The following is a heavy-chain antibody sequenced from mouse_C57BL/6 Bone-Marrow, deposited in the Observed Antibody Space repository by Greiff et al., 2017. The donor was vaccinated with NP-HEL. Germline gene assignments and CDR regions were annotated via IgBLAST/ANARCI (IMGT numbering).Heavy chain of an antibody. CDR1: GYAFSSSW. V-gene: IGHV1-82*01. CDR3: ARAQYYYGSSYWYFDV. D-gene: IGHD1-1*01. J-gene: IGHJ1*03. CDR2: IYPGDGDT. Sequence: QVQLQQSGPELVKPGASVKISCKASGYAFSSSWMNWVKQRPGKGLEWIGRIYPGDGDTNYNGKFKGKATLTADKSSSTAYMQLSSLTSEDSAVYFCARAQYYYGSSYWYFDVWGTGTTVTVSS.